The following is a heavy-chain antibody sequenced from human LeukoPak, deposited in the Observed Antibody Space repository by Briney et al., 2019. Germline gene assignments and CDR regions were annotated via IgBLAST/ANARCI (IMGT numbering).Heavy chain of an antibody. D-gene: IGHD6-13*01. V-gene: IGHV1-18*01. Sequence: ASVKVSCKASGYTFTSYGISWVRQAPGQGLEWMGWISRYNTNTNYAQKLQGRVTMTTDTSASTAYMELRSLRSDDTAVYYCARADSSSWYENWFDPWGQGTLVTVSS. CDR2: ISRYNTNT. CDR1: GYTFTSYG. CDR3: ARADSSSWYENWFDP. J-gene: IGHJ5*02.